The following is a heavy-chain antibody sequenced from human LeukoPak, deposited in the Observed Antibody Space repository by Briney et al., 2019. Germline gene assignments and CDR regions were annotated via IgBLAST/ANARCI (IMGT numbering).Heavy chain of an antibody. CDR3: AGSPNDGEDL. J-gene: IGHJ5*02. V-gene: IGHV3-7*01. CDR1: GFTFSSYW. CDR2: IKQDGSEK. Sequence: PGGSLRLSCAASGFTFSSYWMSWVRQAPGKGLEWVANIKQDGSEKYYVDSVKGRFTISRDNAKNSLYLQTNSLRAEDTAVFYCAGSPNDGEDLWGQGTLVTVSS. D-gene: IGHD4-17*01.